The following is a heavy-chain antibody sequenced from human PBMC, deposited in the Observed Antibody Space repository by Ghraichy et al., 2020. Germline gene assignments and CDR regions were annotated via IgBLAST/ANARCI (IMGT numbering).Heavy chain of an antibody. V-gene: IGHV3-15*01. CDR1: GFTFTNAW. CDR2: IKSKTDGGTT. D-gene: IGHD2-2*01. CDR3: TVLPARVYFDY. J-gene: IGHJ4*02. Sequence: GESLNISCAASGFTFTNAWMSWVRQGPGKGLEWVGRIKSKTDGGTTDYAAPVKGRFTISRDESKNTLYLQMNSLKTEDTAVYYCTVLPARVYFDYWGQGALVTVSS.